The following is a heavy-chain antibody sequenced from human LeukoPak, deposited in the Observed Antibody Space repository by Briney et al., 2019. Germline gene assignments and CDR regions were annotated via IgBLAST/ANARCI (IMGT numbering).Heavy chain of an antibody. D-gene: IGHD2-2*01. CDR1: GFTFSSYA. Sequence: GGSLRLSCAASGFTFSSYAMSWVRQAPGKGLEWVSAISGSGGSTYYADSVKGRFTISRDNSKNTLYLQMNSLGAEDTAVYYCAKGGKQLLSFDYWGQGTLVTVSS. CDR2: ISGSGGST. CDR3: AKGGKQLLSFDY. V-gene: IGHV3-23*01. J-gene: IGHJ4*02.